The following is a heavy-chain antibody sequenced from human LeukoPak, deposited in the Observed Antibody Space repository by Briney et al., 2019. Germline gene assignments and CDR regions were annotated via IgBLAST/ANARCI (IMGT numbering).Heavy chain of an antibody. J-gene: IGHJ6*02. CDR1: GFTFSSYA. D-gene: IGHD2-2*01. V-gene: IGHV3-23*01. Sequence: GGSLRLSCAASGFTFSSYAMSWVRQAPGKGLEWVSAISGSGGSTYYADSVKGRFTISRDNSKNTLYLQMNSLRAEDTAVYYCAKDNIVVVQNYYYGMDVWGQGTTVTVSS. CDR2: ISGSGGST. CDR3: AKDNIVVVQNYYYGMDV.